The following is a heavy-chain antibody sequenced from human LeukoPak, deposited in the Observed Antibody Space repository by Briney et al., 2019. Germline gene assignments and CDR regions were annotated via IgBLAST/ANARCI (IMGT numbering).Heavy chain of an antibody. Sequence: SETLSLTCTVSGGSISSYYWSWIRQPPGKGLEWIGYIYYSGSTNYNPSLKSRVTISVDTSKNQFSLKLSSVTAADTAVYYCARLAVEMATMGDAFDIWGQGTMVTVSS. CDR3: ARLAVEMATMGDAFDI. CDR1: GGSISSYY. V-gene: IGHV4-59*01. J-gene: IGHJ3*02. D-gene: IGHD5-24*01. CDR2: IYYSGST.